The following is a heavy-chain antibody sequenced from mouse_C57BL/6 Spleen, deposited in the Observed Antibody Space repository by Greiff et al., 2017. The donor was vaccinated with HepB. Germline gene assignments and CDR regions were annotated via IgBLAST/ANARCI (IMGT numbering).Heavy chain of an antibody. J-gene: IGHJ4*01. Sequence: VQLKESGGGLVKPGGSLKLSCAASGFTFSDYGMHWVRQAPEKGLEWVAYISSGSSTIYYADTVKGRFTISRDNAKNTLFLQMTSLRSEDTAMYYCARDDYDHAMDYWGQGTSVTVSS. CDR2: ISSGSSTI. CDR1: GFTFSDYG. V-gene: IGHV5-17*01. D-gene: IGHD2-4*01. CDR3: ARDDYDHAMDY.